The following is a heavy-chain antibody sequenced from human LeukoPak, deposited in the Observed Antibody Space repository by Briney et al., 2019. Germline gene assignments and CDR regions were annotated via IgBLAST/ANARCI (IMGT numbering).Heavy chain of an antibody. CDR3: ARERAVTTYYYFDY. CDR2: IYYSGST. CDR1: GGSISSSSYY. J-gene: IGHJ4*02. V-gene: IGHV4-61*01. D-gene: IGHD4-17*01. Sequence: SETLSLTCTVSGGSISSSSYYWGWIRQPPGKGLEWIGYIYYSGSTNYNPSLKSRVTISVDTSKNQFSLKLSSVTAADTAVYYCARERAVTTYYYFDYWGQGTLVTVSS.